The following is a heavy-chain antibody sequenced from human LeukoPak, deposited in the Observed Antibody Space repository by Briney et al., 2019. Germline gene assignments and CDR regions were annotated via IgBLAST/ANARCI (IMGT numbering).Heavy chain of an antibody. D-gene: IGHD2-2*02. V-gene: IGHV4-38-2*02. CDR1: NYSIRSHYY. CDR3: ARDQVVPATAIEF. CDR2: IHRSGSV. Sequence: PSETLSLTCSVSNYSIRSHYYWVWLRQPPGKGLEWLGSIHRSGSVYYNDNPSPESRVAMSMDASNNQFSLRLTSLTAADTAVYYCARDQVVPATAIEFWGLGTLVTVSS. J-gene: IGHJ4*01.